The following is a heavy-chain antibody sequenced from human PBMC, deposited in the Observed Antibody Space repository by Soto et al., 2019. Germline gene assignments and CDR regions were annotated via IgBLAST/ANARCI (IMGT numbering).Heavy chain of an antibody. CDR3: ARGGGLWFGDDFDY. Sequence: QVQLVESGGGVVQPGRSLRLSCAASGFTFSSYGMHWVRQAPGKGLEWVAVIWYDGSNKYYADSVKGRFTISRDNSKNTLYLQMNSLRAEDTAVYYCARGGGLWFGDDFDYWGQGTLVTVSS. J-gene: IGHJ4*02. CDR1: GFTFSSYG. CDR2: IWYDGSNK. V-gene: IGHV3-33*01. D-gene: IGHD3-10*01.